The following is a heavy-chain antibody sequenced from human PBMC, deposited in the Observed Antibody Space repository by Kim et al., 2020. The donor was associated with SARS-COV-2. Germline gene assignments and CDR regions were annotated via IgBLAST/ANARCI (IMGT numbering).Heavy chain of an antibody. CDR3: ARRDFWSGYSGNWFDP. CDR1: GGSISSSSYY. V-gene: IGHV4-39*01. Sequence: SQTLSLTCTVSGGSISSSSYYWGWIRQPPGKGLEWIGSIYYSGSTYYNPSLKSRVTISVDTSKNQFSLKLSSVTAADTAVYYCARRDFWSGYSGNWFDPW. D-gene: IGHD3-3*01. CDR2: IYYSGST. J-gene: IGHJ5*02.